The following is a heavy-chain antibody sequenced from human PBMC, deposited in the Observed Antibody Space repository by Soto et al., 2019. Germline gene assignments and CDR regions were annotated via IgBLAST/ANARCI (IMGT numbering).Heavy chain of an antibody. V-gene: IGHV3-73*02. Sequence: EVQLVESGGGLVQPGGSLKLSCAASGFTFTDSAIHWVRQASGKGPEWVGRIRNKVNTYATAYAASVKGRFTISRDDATGTTYLQMNSLKTEDTAVYYCSRRRDWTATDPLDHWGQGTLVTVSS. D-gene: IGHD2-21*01. J-gene: IGHJ4*02. CDR1: GFTFTDSA. CDR2: IRNKVNTYAT. CDR3: SRRRDWTATDPLDH.